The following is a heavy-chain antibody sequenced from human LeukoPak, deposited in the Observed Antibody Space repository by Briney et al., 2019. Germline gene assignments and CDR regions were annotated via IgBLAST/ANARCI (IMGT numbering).Heavy chain of an antibody. D-gene: IGHD6-6*01. CDR3: ARPLKDSSSSNWFDP. V-gene: IGHV1-2*02. J-gene: IGHJ5*02. Sequence: ASVKVSCKASGYTLTGYYMHWRRQAPGQGLEWMGWVNPNSGGTNYSQKSQGRVTMTRDTSISTAYMELSRLRSDDTAVYYCARPLKDSSSSNWFDPWGQGTLVTVSS. CDR2: VNPNSGGT. CDR1: GYTLTGYY.